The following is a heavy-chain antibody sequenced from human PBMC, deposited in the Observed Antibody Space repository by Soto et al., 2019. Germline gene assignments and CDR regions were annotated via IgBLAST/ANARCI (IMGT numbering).Heavy chain of an antibody. CDR1: GFSLTTSGVG. D-gene: IGHD3-3*01. Sequence: QITLNESGPTVVRPTETLTLTCRFSGFSLTTSGVGVGWIRQSPGKAPEWLELIYWDDDKRYSASLKSRLTITKDTSKNQVVLTVSDLDPTDTATYSCAHRVLRTVFGLVTTTAIYFDFWGQGTPVAVSS. J-gene: IGHJ4*02. CDR3: AHRVLRTVFGLVTTTAIYFDF. CDR2: IYWDDDK. V-gene: IGHV2-5*02.